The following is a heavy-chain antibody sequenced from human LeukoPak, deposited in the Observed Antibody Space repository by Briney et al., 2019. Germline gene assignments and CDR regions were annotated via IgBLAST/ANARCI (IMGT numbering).Heavy chain of an antibody. CDR3: ARAVVAVAGRCFDY. D-gene: IGHD6-19*01. CDR2: ISSSSSYI. Sequence: GGSLRLSCAASGFTFSSYSMNWVRQAPGKGLEWVSPISSSSSYIYYADSVKGRFTISRDNAKNSLYLQMNSLRAEDTAVYYCARAVVAVAGRCFDYWGQGTLVTVSS. J-gene: IGHJ4*02. CDR1: GFTFSSYS. V-gene: IGHV3-21*01.